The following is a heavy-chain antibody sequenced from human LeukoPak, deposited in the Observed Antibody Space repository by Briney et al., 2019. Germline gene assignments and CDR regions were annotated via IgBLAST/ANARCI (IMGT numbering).Heavy chain of an antibody. CDR1: GGSISSRNYY. CDR3: ARPLPGSSRYFFDY. CDR2: IYYRGAT. Sequence: PSETLSLTCPVSGGSISSRNYYWLWIRQPPGKGLKGLGSIYYRGATYYTPSLESRVSMSVDTSKNQFSLKLSSVTAADTAVYHCARPLPGSSRYFFDYWGQGTLVTVSS. J-gene: IGHJ4*02. V-gene: IGHV4-39*01. D-gene: IGHD6-13*01.